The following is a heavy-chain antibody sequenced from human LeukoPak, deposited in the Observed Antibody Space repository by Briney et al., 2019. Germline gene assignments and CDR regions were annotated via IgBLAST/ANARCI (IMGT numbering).Heavy chain of an antibody. V-gene: IGHV4-30-4*01. CDR3: ARSSCSSNSCYRSLDY. D-gene: IGHD2-2*02. CDR1: GGSISSDDYY. J-gene: IGHJ4*02. CDR2: IYYSGIT. Sequence: SETLSLTCTVSGGSISSDDYYWSRIRQAPGKGLEWIGYIYYSGITYYNPSLKSRVTISVDTSKNQFSLKLSSVTAADTAVYYCARSSCSSNSCYRSLDYWGQGTLVTVSS.